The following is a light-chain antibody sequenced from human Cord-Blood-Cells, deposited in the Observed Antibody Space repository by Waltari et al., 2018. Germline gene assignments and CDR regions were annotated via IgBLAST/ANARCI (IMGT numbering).Light chain of an antibody. Sequence: QPVLTHPSSHSASSGASVRLTCLLSSGFSVGDCWIRCYLQQPGNPPRYPLYYHSDSNKGEGSGVPSRSSRSNGASANAGIPRISALQHEDEADDYCGTWHSNSKTWVFGGGTKLTVL. CDR2: YHSDSNK. V-gene: IGLV5-52*01. J-gene: IGLJ3*02. CDR3: GTWHSNSKTWV. CDR1: SGFSVGDCW.